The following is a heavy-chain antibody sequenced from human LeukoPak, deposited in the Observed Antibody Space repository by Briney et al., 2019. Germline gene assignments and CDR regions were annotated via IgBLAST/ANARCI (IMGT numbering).Heavy chain of an antibody. CDR2: MNPKSGTR. Sequence: REASVKVSRKASGYTFNHYDVNWVRRAPGQGLEWMGWMNPKSGTRVYAQKFQGRVTMTSDSYINTAYMELTSLTSDDTAVYYCAKGLRSDFWGQGTLVIVSS. CDR3: AKGLRSDF. J-gene: IGHJ4*02. V-gene: IGHV1-8*01. D-gene: IGHD3-16*02. CDR1: GYTFNHYD.